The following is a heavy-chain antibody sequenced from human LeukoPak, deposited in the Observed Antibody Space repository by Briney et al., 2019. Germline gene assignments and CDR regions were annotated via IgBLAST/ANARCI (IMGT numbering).Heavy chain of an antibody. D-gene: IGHD3-16*01. CDR1: GFTFSSHW. Sequence: GGSLRLSCAASGFTFSSHWMHWVRQAPGKGLAWVSRINSDGSSISYADSVKGRFTISRDNAKNTLYMQMNSLRAEDTAVYSCTRDRQGPNLYEMHVWGQGTTVTVSS. V-gene: IGHV3-74*01. CDR2: INSDGSSI. J-gene: IGHJ6*02. CDR3: TRDRQGPNLYEMHV.